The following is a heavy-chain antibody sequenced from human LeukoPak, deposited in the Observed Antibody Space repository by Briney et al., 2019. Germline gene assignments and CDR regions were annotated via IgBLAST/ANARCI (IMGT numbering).Heavy chain of an antibody. J-gene: IGHJ5*02. Sequence: GGSLTLSCAASGFTFSSYAMSWVRQAPGKGLEWVSAISGSGGSTYYADPVKDRFTITRDNSKNTLYLQMISLRAEDTAVYYCAKNPSIRITMVRNTNWFDPWGQGTLVTVSS. CDR1: GFTFSSYA. CDR3: AKNPSIRITMVRNTNWFDP. CDR2: ISGSGGST. D-gene: IGHD3-10*01. V-gene: IGHV3-23*01.